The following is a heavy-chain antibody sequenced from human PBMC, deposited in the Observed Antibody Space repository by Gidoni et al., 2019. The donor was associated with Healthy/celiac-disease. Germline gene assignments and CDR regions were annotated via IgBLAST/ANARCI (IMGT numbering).Heavy chain of an antibody. CDR1: GGSFSGYY. D-gene: IGHD5-12*01. V-gene: IGHV4-34*01. CDR2: INHSGST. J-gene: IGHJ5*02. Sequence: QVQLQQWCAGLLKPSETLSLTCAVYGGSFSGYYWSWIRQPPGKGLEWIGEINHSGSTNYNPALKSRVTISVDTSKNQFSLKLSSVTAADTAVYYCARGRRQAGRNWFDPWGQGTLVTVSS. CDR3: ARGRRQAGRNWFDP.